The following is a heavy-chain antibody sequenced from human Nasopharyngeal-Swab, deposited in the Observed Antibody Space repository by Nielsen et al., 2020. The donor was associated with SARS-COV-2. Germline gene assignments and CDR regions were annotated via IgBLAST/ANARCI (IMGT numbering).Heavy chain of an antibody. Sequence: KVSCKASGGTFSSYAISWVRQAPGQGLEWMGGIIPIFGTANYAQKFQGRVTITADESTSTAYMELSSLRSEDTAVYYCARQPSRDYGDYVDYYYYYMDVWGKGTTVTVSS. V-gene: IGHV1-69*01. J-gene: IGHJ6*03. D-gene: IGHD4-17*01. CDR1: GGTFSSYA. CDR2: IIPIFGTA. CDR3: ARQPSRDYGDYVDYYYYYMDV.